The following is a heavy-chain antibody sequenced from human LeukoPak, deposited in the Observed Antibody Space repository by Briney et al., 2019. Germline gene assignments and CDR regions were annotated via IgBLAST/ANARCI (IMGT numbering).Heavy chain of an antibody. CDR3: ARDQWLPFYYYYYMDV. V-gene: IGHV1-46*01. CDR1: GYTFTSYY. Sequence: GASVKVSCKASGYTFTSYYMHWVRQAPGQGLEWMGIINPSGGSTSYAQKFQGRVTMTRDMSTSTVYMELSSLRSEDTAVYYCARDQWLPFYYYYYMDVWGKGTTVTVSS. J-gene: IGHJ6*03. D-gene: IGHD6-19*01. CDR2: INPSGGST.